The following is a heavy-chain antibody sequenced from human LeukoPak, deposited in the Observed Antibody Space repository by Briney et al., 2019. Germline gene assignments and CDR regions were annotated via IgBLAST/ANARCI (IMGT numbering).Heavy chain of an antibody. CDR1: GGSISSSSYY. J-gene: IGHJ4*02. CDR3: ARDLSFFDY. V-gene: IGHV4-39*07. CDR2: FYYSGST. Sequence: SETLSLTCTVSGGSISSSSYYWGWIRQPPGKGLEWIGSFYYSGSTYYNPSLKSRVTISVDTSKNQFSLKLSSVTAADTAVYYCARDLSFFDYWGQGTLVTVSS.